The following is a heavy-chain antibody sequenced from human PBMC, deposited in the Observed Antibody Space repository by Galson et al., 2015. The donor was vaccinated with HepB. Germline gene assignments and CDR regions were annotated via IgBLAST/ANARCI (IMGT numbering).Heavy chain of an antibody. CDR1: GYTFTSYY. CDR2: INPSGGST. Sequence: SVKVSCKASGYTFTSYYMHWVRQAPGQGLEWMGIINPSGGSTSYAQKFQGRVTMTRDTSTSTVYMELSSLRSEDTAVYYCARMITFGETSGAFDIWGQGTMVTVSS. CDR3: ARMITFGETSGAFDI. V-gene: IGHV1-46*03. J-gene: IGHJ3*02. D-gene: IGHD3-16*01.